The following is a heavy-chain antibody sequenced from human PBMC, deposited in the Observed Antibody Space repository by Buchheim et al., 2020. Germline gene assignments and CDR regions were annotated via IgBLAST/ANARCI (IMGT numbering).Heavy chain of an antibody. V-gene: IGHV3-30*18. D-gene: IGHD3-22*01. J-gene: IGHJ4*02. CDR1: GFTFSSYG. CDR2: ISYDGSNK. Sequence: QVQLVESGGGVVQPGRSLRLSCTASGFTFSSYGMHWVRQAPGKGLEWVAVISYDGSNKYYADSVKGRFTISRDNSKNTLYLQMNSLRAEDTAVYYCAKDLHLGTVYDSSGYYAVGALDYWGQGTL. CDR3: AKDLHLGTVYDSSGYYAVGALDY.